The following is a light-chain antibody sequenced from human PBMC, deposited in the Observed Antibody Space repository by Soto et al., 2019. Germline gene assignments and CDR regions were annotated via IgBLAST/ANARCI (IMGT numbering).Light chain of an antibody. J-gene: IGKJ1*01. V-gene: IGKV1-39*01. Sequence: DIQMTQSPSSLSASVGDRVTITCRSRQNINTYLNWYQQKPGKAPNLLIYAASSLQNGVPLRFSGSGSVTDFTPAINSLQPEAWAKYDCEQSNCPPWTLGQGTSVEIK. CDR3: EQSNCPPWT. CDR1: QNINTY. CDR2: AAS.